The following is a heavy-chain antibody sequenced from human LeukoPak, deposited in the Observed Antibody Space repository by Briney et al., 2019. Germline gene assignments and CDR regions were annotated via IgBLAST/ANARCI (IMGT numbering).Heavy chain of an antibody. D-gene: IGHD2-21*01. Sequence: GESLRISCKGSGYCFTNYWISWVRRMPGKGLEWRGRIVPSDSYTNYSPSFQGHVTISADKSISTAYLQWNSLKASDTAMYYCARRVWRHLLGDWFDPWGQGTLVTVSS. J-gene: IGHJ5*02. CDR2: IVPSDSYT. CDR1: GYCFTNYW. V-gene: IGHV5-10-1*01. CDR3: ARRVWRHLLGDWFDP.